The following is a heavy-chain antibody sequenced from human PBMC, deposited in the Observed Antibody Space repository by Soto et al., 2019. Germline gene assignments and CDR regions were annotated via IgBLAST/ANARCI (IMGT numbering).Heavy chain of an antibody. Sequence: EVHLLESGGGLVQSGGSLRLSCAASGFSFNIYAMKWVRQAPGKGLECVSAISAGGGNTYYADSVKGRFTISRDNSKNTLYLQMNSLRADDTAVYYCAKAPTYDYYYYMDVWGKGTTVTVSS. J-gene: IGHJ6*03. CDR3: AKAPTYDYYYYMDV. CDR2: ISAGGGNT. V-gene: IGHV3-23*01. CDR1: GFSFNIYA.